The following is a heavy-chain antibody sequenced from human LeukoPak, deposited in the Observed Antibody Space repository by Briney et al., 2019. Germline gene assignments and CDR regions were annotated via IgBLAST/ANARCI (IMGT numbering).Heavy chain of an antibody. CDR1: GFTFSNYW. V-gene: IGHV3-7*01. D-gene: IGHD1-26*01. J-gene: IGHJ1*01. CDR2: IEQDGSGK. CDR3: ARISGSSKKYFQH. Sequence: GGSLRLSCAASGFTFSNYWMSWVRQAPGKGLEWVANIEQDGSGKYYVDSVKGRFTISRDNANNSVYLQMNSLRAEDTALYYCARISGSSKKYFQHWGQGTLVTVSS.